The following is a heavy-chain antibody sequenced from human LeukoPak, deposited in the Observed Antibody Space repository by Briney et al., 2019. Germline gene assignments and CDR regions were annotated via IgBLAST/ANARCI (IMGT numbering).Heavy chain of an antibody. V-gene: IGHV3-53*01. D-gene: IGHD6-13*01. CDR1: GFTVSSNY. CDR3: ARSSYSSSWPNYYYYYMDV. Sequence: PGGSLRLSCAASGFTVSSNYMSWVRQAPGKGLEWVAVIYSGGSTYYADSVKGRFTISRDNSKNPLYLQMNSLRAEDTAVYYCARSSYSSSWPNYYYYYMDVWGKGTTVTISS. J-gene: IGHJ6*03. CDR2: IYSGGST.